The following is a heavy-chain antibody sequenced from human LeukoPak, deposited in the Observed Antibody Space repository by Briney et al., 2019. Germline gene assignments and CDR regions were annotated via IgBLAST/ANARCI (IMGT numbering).Heavy chain of an antibody. J-gene: IGHJ4*02. CDR2: IYSGGST. Sequence: PGGSLRLSCAASGFTVSSNYMSWVRQAPGKGLEWVSVIYSGGSTYYADSVKGRFTISRDNSKNTLYLQMNSLRAEDTAVYYCANPARTDYTDYWGQGTLVTVSS. CDR1: GFTVSSNY. V-gene: IGHV3-53*01. D-gene: IGHD1-14*01. CDR3: ANPARTDYTDY.